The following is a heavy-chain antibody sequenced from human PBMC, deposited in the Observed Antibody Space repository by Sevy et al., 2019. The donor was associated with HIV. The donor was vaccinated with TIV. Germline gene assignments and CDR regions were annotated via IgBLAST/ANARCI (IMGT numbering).Heavy chain of an antibody. D-gene: IGHD3-22*01. V-gene: IGHV3-23*01. CDR2: ISGSGGST. CDR1: GFTFSSYA. Sequence: GGSLRLSCAASGFTFSSYAMSWVRQAPGKGLEWVSAISGSGGSTYYADSVKGRFTISSDNSKNTLYLQMNSLRAEDTAVYYCAKDLVRYDSSGYFDYWGQGTLVTVSS. CDR3: AKDLVRYDSSGYFDY. J-gene: IGHJ4*02.